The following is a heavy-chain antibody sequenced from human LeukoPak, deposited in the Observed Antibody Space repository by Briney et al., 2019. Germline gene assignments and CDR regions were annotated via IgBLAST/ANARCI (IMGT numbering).Heavy chain of an antibody. CDR1: GYTFTGYY. CDR2: INPNSGGT. CDR3: ARGNIVVVPAAIGSSTESD. V-gene: IGHV1-2*02. J-gene: IGHJ4*02. Sequence: ASVKVSCKASGYTFTGYYTHWVRQAPGQGLEWMGWINPNSGGTNYAQKFQGRVTMTRDTSISTAYMELSRLRSDDTAVYYCARGNIVVVPAAIGSSTESDWGQGTLVTVSS. D-gene: IGHD2-2*01.